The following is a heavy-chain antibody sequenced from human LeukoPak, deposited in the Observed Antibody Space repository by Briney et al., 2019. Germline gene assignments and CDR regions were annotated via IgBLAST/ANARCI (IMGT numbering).Heavy chain of an antibody. CDR3: ARHAQIVGSFDP. CDR1: GGSISSSSYY. Sequence: SETLSLTCTVSGGSISSSSYYWGWIRQPPGKGLEWIGSIYYSGSTYYNPSLKSRVTISVDTSKNQFSLKLSSVTAADTAVYYCARHAQIVGSFDPWGQGTLVTVSS. J-gene: IGHJ5*02. CDR2: IYYSGST. V-gene: IGHV4-39*01. D-gene: IGHD3-10*01.